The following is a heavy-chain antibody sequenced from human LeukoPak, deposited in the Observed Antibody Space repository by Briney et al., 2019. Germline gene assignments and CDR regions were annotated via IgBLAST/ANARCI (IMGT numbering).Heavy chain of an antibody. CDR3: ATSSGSGYHY. CDR2: INHSGST. D-gene: IGHD3-10*01. V-gene: IGHV4-34*01. J-gene: IGHJ4*02. Sequence: SETLSLTCAVYGGSFSGYYWSWIRQPPGKGLEWIGEINHSGSTNYNPSLESRVTISVDTSKNQFSLKLSSVTAADTAVYYCATSSGSGYHYWGQGTLVTVSS. CDR1: GGSFSGYY.